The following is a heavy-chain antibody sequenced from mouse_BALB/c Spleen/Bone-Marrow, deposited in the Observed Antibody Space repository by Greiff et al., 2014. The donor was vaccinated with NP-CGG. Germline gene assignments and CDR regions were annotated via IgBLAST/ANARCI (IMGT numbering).Heavy chain of an antibody. Sequence: DVQLQESGAELVKPGASVKLSCTASGFNIKDTYMHWVKQRPEQGLEWIGRIDPANGNTKYDPKLQGKATITADTSSNTAYLQLFSLTSEDTAVYYCARTPRATFYFDYWGQGTTLTVSS. V-gene: IGHV14-3*02. D-gene: IGHD3-1*01. J-gene: IGHJ2*01. CDR2: IDPANGNT. CDR3: ARTPRATFYFDY. CDR1: GFNIKDTY.